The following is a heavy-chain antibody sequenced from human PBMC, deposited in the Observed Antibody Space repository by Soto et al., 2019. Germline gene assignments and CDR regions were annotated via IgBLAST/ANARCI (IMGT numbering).Heavy chain of an antibody. V-gene: IGHV1-69*01. D-gene: IGHD1-26*01. J-gene: IGHJ6*02. CDR3: ARGLHRPQYWELLGYYYYYGMDV. Sequence: QVQLVQSGAEVKKPGSSVKVSCKASGGTFSSYAISWVRQARGQGLEWMGGIIPIFGTANYAQKFQGRVTITADESTSTAYMELSSLRSEDTAVYYCARGLHRPQYWELLGYYYYYGMDVWGQGTTVTVSS. CDR1: GGTFSSYA. CDR2: IIPIFGTA.